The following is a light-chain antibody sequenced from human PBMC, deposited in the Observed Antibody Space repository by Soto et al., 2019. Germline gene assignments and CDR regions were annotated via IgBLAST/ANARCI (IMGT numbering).Light chain of an antibody. J-gene: IGKJ2*01. CDR3: QQSGNWPPYT. CDR2: DAS. V-gene: IGKV3-11*01. Sequence: EIVLTQSPATLSLSPGERATLSCRASQSVSSYLAWYQQKPGQAPRLLIYDASNRATGIQAWFTGSWAGTEFTITISSLEPKDFAVYYGQQSGNWPPYTSGQGTKLEIK. CDR1: QSVSSY.